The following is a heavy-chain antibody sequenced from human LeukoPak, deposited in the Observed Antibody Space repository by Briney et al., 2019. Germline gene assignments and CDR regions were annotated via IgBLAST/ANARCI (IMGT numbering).Heavy chain of an antibody. CDR1: GCTFTGYY. CDR3: ARDFTTGSIAVDY. Sequence: ASVKVSCKASGCTFTGYYMHWVRQAPGQGLEWMGWINPNSGGTNYAQKFQGRVTMTRDTSISTAYMELSRLRSDDTAVYYCARDFTTGSIAVDYWGQGTLVTVSS. J-gene: IGHJ4*02. CDR2: INPNSGGT. D-gene: IGHD1-1*01. V-gene: IGHV1-2*02.